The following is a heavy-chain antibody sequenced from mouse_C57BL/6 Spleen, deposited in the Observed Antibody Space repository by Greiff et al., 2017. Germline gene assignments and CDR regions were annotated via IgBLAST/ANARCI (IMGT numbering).Heavy chain of an antibody. D-gene: IGHD2-5*01. J-gene: IGHJ4*01. CDR2: IDPETGGT. Sequence: VQLQQSGAELVRPGASVTLSCKASGYTFTDYEMHWVKQTPVHGLEWIGAIDPETGGTAYNQKFKGKAILTADKSSSTAYMELRSLTSEDSAVYYCTGDSNCDYYAMDYWGQGTSVTVSS. V-gene: IGHV1-15*01. CDR3: TGDSNCDYYAMDY. CDR1: GYTFTDYE.